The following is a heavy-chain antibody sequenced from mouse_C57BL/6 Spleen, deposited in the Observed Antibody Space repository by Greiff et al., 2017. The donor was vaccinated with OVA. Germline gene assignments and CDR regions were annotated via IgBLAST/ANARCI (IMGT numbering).Heavy chain of an antibody. Sequence: VKLVESGAELVRPGASVKLSCKASGYTFTDYYINWVKQRPGQGLEWIARIYPGSGNTYYNEKFKGKATLTAEKSSSTAYMQLSSLTSEDSAVYFCARDSNYVQFAYWGQGTLVTVSA. V-gene: IGHV1-76*01. CDR2: IYPGSGNT. J-gene: IGHJ3*01. D-gene: IGHD2-5*01. CDR3: ARDSNYVQFAY. CDR1: GYTFTDYY.